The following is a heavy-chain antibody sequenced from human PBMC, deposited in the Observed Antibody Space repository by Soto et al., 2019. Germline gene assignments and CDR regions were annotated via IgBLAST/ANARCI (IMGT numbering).Heavy chain of an antibody. CDR1: GFTFKSYN. V-gene: IGHV3-21*01. CDR2: ISSISNYI. D-gene: IGHD7-27*01. J-gene: IGHJ4*02. CDR3: ARDATNSRYFDY. Sequence: GGSLRLSCAACGFTFKSYNMNWVRQAPGKGLEWVAYISSISNYIYYANSVKGRFTISRDNAKNSLFLQMNSLRAEDTAVYYCARDATNSRYFDYWGQGALVTVSS.